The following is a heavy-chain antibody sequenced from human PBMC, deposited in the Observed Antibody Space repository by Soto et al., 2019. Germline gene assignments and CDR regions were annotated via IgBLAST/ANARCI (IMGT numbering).Heavy chain of an antibody. CDR3: ARYYYDSSGSLYGMDV. Sequence: PGESLKISGKGSGYSFTSYWVSWVRQMPGKGLEWMGRIAPSDSYTNYSPSFQGHVTISADKSISTAYLQWSSLKASDTAMYYCARYYYDSSGSLYGMDVWGQGTTVTVSS. D-gene: IGHD3-22*01. CDR1: GYSFTSYW. J-gene: IGHJ6*02. CDR2: IAPSDSYT. V-gene: IGHV5-10-1*01.